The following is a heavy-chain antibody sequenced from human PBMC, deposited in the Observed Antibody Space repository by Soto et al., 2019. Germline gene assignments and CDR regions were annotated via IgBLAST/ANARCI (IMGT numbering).Heavy chain of an antibody. J-gene: IGHJ4*02. Sequence: VQLVESGGGLIQPGGSLRLSCAASGFTVSGSYMSWVRQAPGKGLEWVSVIYSVGSTYYADSVRGRFTISRDNSKNTLYLLMNSLRAEDTAVYYCARQQWLGLFDYWGQGTLVTVSS. CDR3: ARQQWLGLFDY. CDR1: GFTVSGSY. D-gene: IGHD6-19*01. CDR2: IYSVGST. V-gene: IGHV3-53*01.